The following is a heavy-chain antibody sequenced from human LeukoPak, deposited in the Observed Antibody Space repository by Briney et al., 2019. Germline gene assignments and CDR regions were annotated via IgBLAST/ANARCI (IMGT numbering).Heavy chain of an antibody. CDR3: ASRLYLQPFDY. V-gene: IGHV4-39*01. Sequence: SETLSLTCTVSDGSISSSSYYWGWIRQPPGKGLEWIGTIYYSGSTYYSPSLKSRVAISVDTSKNQFSLKLSSVTAADTAVYYCASRLYLQPFDYWGQGTLVTVSS. D-gene: IGHD2-8*01. CDR2: IYYSGST. CDR1: DGSISSSSYY. J-gene: IGHJ4*02.